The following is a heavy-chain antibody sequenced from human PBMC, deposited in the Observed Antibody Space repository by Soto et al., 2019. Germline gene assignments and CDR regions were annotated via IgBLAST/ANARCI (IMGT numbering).Heavy chain of an antibody. CDR2: AFYDGST. D-gene: IGHD1-26*01. V-gene: IGHV4-61*05. CDR1: NGSISSSSFF. J-gene: IGHJ4*02. Sequence: SETLSLTCSVSNGSISSSSFFWSWIRQPPGGRLEYIGYAFYDGSTKYNPSLESRVTISVDRSKSKFSLTLTSVTAADTAVYYCARISRWVNFWGQGTLVTVSS. CDR3: ARISRWVNF.